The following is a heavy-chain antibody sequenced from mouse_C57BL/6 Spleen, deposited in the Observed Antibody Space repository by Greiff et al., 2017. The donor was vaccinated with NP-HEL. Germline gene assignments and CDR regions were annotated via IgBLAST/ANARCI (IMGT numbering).Heavy chain of an antibody. D-gene: IGHD1-1*01. V-gene: IGHV14-4*01. CDR2: IDPENGDT. CDR3: TTFTDAMDD. J-gene: IGHJ4*01. CDR1: GFNIKDDY. Sequence: EVQLQQSGAELVRPGASVKLSCTASGFNIKDDYMHWVKQRPEQGLEWIGWIDPENGDTEYASKFQGKATITADTSSNTAYLQRSSLTSEYTAVYYCTTFTDAMDDWGQGTSVTVSS.